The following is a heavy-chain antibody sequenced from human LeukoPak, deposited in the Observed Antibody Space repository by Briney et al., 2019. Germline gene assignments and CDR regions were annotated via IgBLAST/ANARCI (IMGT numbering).Heavy chain of an antibody. D-gene: IGHD6-13*01. V-gene: IGHV3-30*03. J-gene: IGHJ1*01. Sequence: GGSLRLSCAASGFTFSSYGMHWVRQAPGKGLEWGAVISYDGSNKDYADSVKGRFTISRDNSKNTLYLQMNSLRAEDTAVYFCATGARGWVQQLGHEYFQHWGQGTLVTVSS. CDR3: ATGARGWVQQLGHEYFQH. CDR2: ISYDGSNK. CDR1: GFTFSSYG.